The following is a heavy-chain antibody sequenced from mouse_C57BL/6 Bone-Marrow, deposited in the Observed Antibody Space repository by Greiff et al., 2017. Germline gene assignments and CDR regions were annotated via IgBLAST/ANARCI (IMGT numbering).Heavy chain of an antibody. Sequence: QVQLQQPGAELVMPGASVKLSCKASGYTFTSYWMHWVKQRPGQGLELIGEIDPSDSYTNYNQKFKGKSTLTVDKSSSTAYMQLSSLASEDSAVYYCARQTTVVDYYAMDYWGQGTSVTVSS. D-gene: IGHD1-1*01. CDR2: IDPSDSYT. CDR1: GYTFTSYW. CDR3: ARQTTVVDYYAMDY. V-gene: IGHV1-69*01. J-gene: IGHJ4*01.